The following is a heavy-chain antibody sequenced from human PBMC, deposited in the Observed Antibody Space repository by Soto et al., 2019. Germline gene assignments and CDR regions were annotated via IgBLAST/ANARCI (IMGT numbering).Heavy chain of an antibody. J-gene: IGHJ4*02. D-gene: IGHD3-16*02. CDR2: ISYDGSNK. V-gene: IGHV3-30*18. Sequence: GGSLRLSCAASGFTFSSYGMHWVRQAPGKGLEWVAVISYDGSNKYYADSVKGRFTISRDNSKNTLYLQMNSLRAEDTAVYYCAKDLVYGELSLSYFDYWGQGTLVTVSS. CDR1: GFTFSSYG. CDR3: AKDLVYGELSLSYFDY.